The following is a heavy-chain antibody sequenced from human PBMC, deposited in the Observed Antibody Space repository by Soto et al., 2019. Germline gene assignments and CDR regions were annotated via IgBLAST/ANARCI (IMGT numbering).Heavy chain of an antibody. Sequence: GGSLRLSCAASGFTFSSYAMHWVRQAPCKGLEWVAVISYDGSNKYYADSVKGRFTISRDNSKNTLYLQMNSLRAEDTAVYYCARDLGVVVPAAIYYYYGMDVWGQGTTVTVSS. D-gene: IGHD2-2*01. V-gene: IGHV3-30-3*01. CDR1: GFTFSSYA. CDR3: ARDLGVVVPAAIYYYYGMDV. CDR2: ISYDGSNK. J-gene: IGHJ6*02.